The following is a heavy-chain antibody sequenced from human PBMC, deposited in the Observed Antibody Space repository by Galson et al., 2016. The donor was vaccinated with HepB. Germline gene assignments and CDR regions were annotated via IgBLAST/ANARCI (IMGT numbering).Heavy chain of an antibody. V-gene: IGHV3-43*01. CDR1: GFTFDDYT. Sequence: SLRLSCAASGFTFDDYTMHWVRQAPGKGLELVSLISWDGGSTHYADSVKVRFTISRDNSKNSLFLQMSSLRTEDTALYYFAKATVAGSYYYGMDVWGQGTTVTVSS. CDR2: ISWDGGST. CDR3: AKATVAGSYYYGMDV. J-gene: IGHJ6*02. D-gene: IGHD6-19*01.